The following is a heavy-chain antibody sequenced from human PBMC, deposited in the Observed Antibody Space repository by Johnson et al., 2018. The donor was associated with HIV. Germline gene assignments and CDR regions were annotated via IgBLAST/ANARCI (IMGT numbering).Heavy chain of an antibody. Sequence: QVQLVESGGGVLQPGRSLRLSCAASGFTFSSYGMLWVRQAPGKGLEWVAFISSDGRNMYFAVSDKGRITIPRDNSKNTLYLQMNSLRCENTAVYYCANWQGSSGAFDIWGQGTMVTVSS. D-gene: IGHD2-15*01. CDR3: ANWQGSSGAFDI. V-gene: IGHV3-30*18. J-gene: IGHJ3*02. CDR1: GFTFSSYG. CDR2: ISSDGRNM.